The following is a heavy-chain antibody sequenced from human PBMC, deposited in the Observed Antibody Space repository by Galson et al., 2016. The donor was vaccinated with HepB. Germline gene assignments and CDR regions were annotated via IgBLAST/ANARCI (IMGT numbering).Heavy chain of an antibody. J-gene: IGHJ4*02. CDR1: GFTFSNYV. CDR2: ISGSAVST. V-gene: IGHV3-23*01. Sequence: SLRLSCAASGFTFSNYVINWVRQAPGKGLEWVSAISGSAVSTYYADSVKGRFTISRDNSENTLYLQMNSLRAEDTAIYYCAKGRGAGYNGREWNFDDWGQGSLVTVSS. CDR3: AKGRGAGYNGREWNFDD. D-gene: IGHD5-12*01.